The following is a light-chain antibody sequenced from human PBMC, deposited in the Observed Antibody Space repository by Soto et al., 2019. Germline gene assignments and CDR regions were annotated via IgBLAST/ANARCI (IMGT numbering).Light chain of an antibody. CDR1: QSVSSSY. J-gene: IGKJ5*01. CDR2: DAA. CDR3: QQYNNWPLT. Sequence: EIVLTQSPGTLSLSPGERATLSCRASQSVSSSYLAWYQQRPGQAPRLLIYDAATRATGVPARFSGSGSGTEFTLTITSLQSEDFAVYCCQQYNNWPLTFGPGTRL. V-gene: IGKV3D-15*01.